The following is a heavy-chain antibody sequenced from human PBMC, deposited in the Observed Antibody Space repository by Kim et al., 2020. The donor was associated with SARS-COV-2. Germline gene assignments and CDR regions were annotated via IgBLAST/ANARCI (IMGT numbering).Heavy chain of an antibody. CDR2: DGGHK. V-gene: IGHV3-30*02. Sequence: DGGHKFYGDSVKGRVTVSRDNSKNTLYLQMDRLRVEDTAVYYCAKGGDMYIWGQGTTVTVSS. J-gene: IGHJ6*02. CDR3: AKGGDMYI.